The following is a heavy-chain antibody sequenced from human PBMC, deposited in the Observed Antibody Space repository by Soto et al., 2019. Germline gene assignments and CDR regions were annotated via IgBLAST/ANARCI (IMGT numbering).Heavy chain of an antibody. Sequence: HPGGSLRLSCAASGFSLSSYSVNWVRQAPGKGLEWVSYISSSSSAMYFADSVKGRFTISRDNAKNSLYLQMNSLRDEDTAVYYCARGSPRYYDSSGYSLWYFDLWGRGTLVTVSS. J-gene: IGHJ2*01. CDR3: ARGSPRYYDSSGYSLWYFDL. CDR2: ISSSSSAM. V-gene: IGHV3-48*02. D-gene: IGHD3-22*01. CDR1: GFSLSSYS.